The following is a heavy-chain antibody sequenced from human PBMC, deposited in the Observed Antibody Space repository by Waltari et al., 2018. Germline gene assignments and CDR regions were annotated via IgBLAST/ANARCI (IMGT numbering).Heavy chain of an antibody. Sequence: QVQLAQSGTEVKKPGASVKVSCKASGYTFAGHYIHWVRQAPGQGLEWMGWINPKSGETSYALKLQGRVTLTTDTATTTAFMELSDLTSDDTAIYYCAKDRYTSTWGSGTGDSWGQGTLVTVSS. D-gene: IGHD2-2*02. J-gene: IGHJ4*02. CDR2: INPKSGET. V-gene: IGHV1-2*02. CDR3: AKDRYTSTWGSGTGDS. CDR1: GYTFAGHY.